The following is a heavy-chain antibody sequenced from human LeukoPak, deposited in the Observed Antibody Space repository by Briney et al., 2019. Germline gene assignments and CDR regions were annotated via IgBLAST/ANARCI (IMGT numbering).Heavy chain of an antibody. CDR3: VKPYSGTYDREYYFDY. V-gene: IGHV3-64D*06. CDR1: GFTFSSYN. D-gene: IGHD1-26*01. CDR2: ITTNGGST. J-gene: IGHJ4*02. Sequence: PGGSLRLSCAASGFTFSSYNMNWVRQAPGKGLEYVSAITTNGGSTYYADSVKGRFTISRDNSKNTLFLRMSSLSAEDTAVYYCVKPYSGTYDREYYFDYWGQGTLVTVSS.